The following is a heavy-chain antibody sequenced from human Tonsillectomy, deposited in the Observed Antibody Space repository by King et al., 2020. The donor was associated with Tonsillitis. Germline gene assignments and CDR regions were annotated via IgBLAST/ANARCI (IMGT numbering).Heavy chain of an antibody. V-gene: IGHV4-59*01. CDR3: ARGRRGDSGGYYKNLYWNY. J-gene: IGHJ4*02. D-gene: IGHD3-22*01. CDR2: IYYIGST. CDR1: GGSISSYY. Sequence: QLQESGPGLVKPSETLSLTCTVSGGSISSYYWSWIRQPPGKGLEWIGYIYYIGSTNYNPSLKSRVTISVDTSKNQFSLKLSSVTAADTAVYYCARGRRGDSGGYYKNLYWNYWGQGTLVTVSS.